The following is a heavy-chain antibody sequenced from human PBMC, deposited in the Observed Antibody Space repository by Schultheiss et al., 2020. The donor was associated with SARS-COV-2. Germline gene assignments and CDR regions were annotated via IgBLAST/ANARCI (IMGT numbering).Heavy chain of an antibody. CDR1: GFTFSSYS. CDR2: ISSSSSYI. CDR3: ARVGEGYSFDY. V-gene: IGHV3-21*01. D-gene: IGHD5-12*01. J-gene: IGHJ4*02. Sequence: GESLKISCAASGFTFSSYSMNWVRQAPGKGLEWVSSISSSSSYIYYADSVKGRFTISRDNAKNSLYLQMNSLRAEDTAVYYCARVGEGYSFDYWGQGTLVTVSS.